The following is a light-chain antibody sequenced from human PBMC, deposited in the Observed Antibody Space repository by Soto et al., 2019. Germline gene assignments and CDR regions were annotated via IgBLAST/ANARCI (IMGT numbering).Light chain of an antibody. CDR2: WAS. CDR1: QSVLYSSNNKNY. Sequence: DIVMSQSPDSLAVSLGERATINCKSSQSVLYSSNNKNYIAWYQQKAGQPPKLLINWASNRESGVPDRFSGSGSGTDFTLTISSLQAEDVAVYYCQQYYSTPLTFGGGTKVDIK. J-gene: IGKJ4*01. V-gene: IGKV4-1*01. CDR3: QQYYSTPLT.